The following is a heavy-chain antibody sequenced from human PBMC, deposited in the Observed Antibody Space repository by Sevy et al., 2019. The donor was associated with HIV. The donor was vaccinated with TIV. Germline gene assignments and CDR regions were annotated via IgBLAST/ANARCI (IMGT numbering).Heavy chain of an antibody. CDR3: ARVYYYDYSGPGY. CDR2: INPSGGST. CDR1: GYTFTNYY. D-gene: IGHD3-22*01. J-gene: IGHJ4*02. V-gene: IGHV1-46*01. Sequence: ASVKVSCKASGYTFTNYYMHWVQQAPGQGLEWMGLINPSGGSTSYAQKFQGRVTMTRDTSTSTVYMELSSLRSEDTAVYYCARVYYYDYSGPGYWGQGTLVTVSS.